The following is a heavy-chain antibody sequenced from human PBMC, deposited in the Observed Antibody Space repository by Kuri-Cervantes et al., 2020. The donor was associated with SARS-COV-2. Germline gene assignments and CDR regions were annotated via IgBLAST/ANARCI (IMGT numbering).Heavy chain of an antibody. J-gene: IGHJ5*02. CDR3: VRVNYYGSGSYYNEGFDP. CDR1: GYSISSGYY. D-gene: IGHD3-10*01. V-gene: IGHV4-38-2*02. CDR2: IYHSGST. Sequence: SETLSLTCTVSGYSISSGYYWGWIREPPGKGLEWIGSIYHSGSTYYNPSLKSRVTISVDTSKNQFYLKLSSVTAADTAVYYCVRVNYYGSGSYYNEGFDPWGQGTLVTVSS.